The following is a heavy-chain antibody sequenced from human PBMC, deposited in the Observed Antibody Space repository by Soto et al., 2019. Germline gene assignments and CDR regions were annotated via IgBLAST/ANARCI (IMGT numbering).Heavy chain of an antibody. CDR3: ARGSDHFDSSGFEY. V-gene: IGHV4-30-2*01. Sequence: PSETLSLTCAVSGGSICSGSYSWNCIRQPPGKGLEWIGYIYHSGSPYYNPSLKSRVTMSVDRSENQFSLKLTSVTAADTAVYYCARGSDHFDSSGFEYWGQGTLVTVSS. D-gene: IGHD3-22*01. J-gene: IGHJ4*02. CDR1: GGSICSGSYS. CDR2: IYHSGSP.